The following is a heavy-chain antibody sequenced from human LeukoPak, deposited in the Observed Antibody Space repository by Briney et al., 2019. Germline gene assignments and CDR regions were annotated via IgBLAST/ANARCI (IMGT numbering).Heavy chain of an antibody. CDR2: IRTKDFGATT. Sequence: GGSLRLSCSASGFTFGDYAMGWVRQAPGKGLEWLGFIRTKDFGATTQYPASVKGRFSISRDDSKRVVYLQMNSLNIEDTAVFYCTRLAGSGHDRFDFWGQGTLVTVTS. D-gene: IGHD5-12*01. CDR3: TRLAGSGHDRFDF. CDR1: GFTFGDYA. V-gene: IGHV3-49*04. J-gene: IGHJ4*02.